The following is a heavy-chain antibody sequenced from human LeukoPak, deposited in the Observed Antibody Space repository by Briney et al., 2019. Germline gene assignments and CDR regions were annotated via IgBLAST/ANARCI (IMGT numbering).Heavy chain of an antibody. V-gene: IGHV4-59*01. Sequence: SETLSLTCSVSDGSINSYYWNWIRRPPGKGLEWIRYIYYNGNTNYSPSLKSRVTMSVDTSKNLFSLKVSSVTAADTAVYYCARGRSNYYGMDVWGQGTTVTVSS. CDR1: DGSINSYY. CDR3: ARGRSNYYGMDV. J-gene: IGHJ6*02. CDR2: IYYNGNT. D-gene: IGHD1-26*01.